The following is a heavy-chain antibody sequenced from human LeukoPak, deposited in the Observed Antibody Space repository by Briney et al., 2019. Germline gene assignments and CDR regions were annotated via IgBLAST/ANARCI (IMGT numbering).Heavy chain of an antibody. CDR3: ARGATGWSGYYEGAFDI. V-gene: IGHV4-59*01. J-gene: IGHJ3*02. CDR1: GGSISSYY. D-gene: IGHD3-3*01. CDR2: IYSSGST. Sequence: SETLSLTCTVSGGSISSYYWSWIRQPPGKGLEWIGYIYSSGSTNYNPSLKSRVTMSVDTSKNQFSLKLSSVTAADTAVYYCARGATGWSGYYEGAFDIWGQGTMVTVSS.